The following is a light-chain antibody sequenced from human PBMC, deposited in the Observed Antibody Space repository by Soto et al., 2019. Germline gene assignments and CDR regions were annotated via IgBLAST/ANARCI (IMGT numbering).Light chain of an antibody. Sequence: QSVLTQPPSVSGAPGQRVTISCTGSGSNIGAGYDVHWYQQPPETAPKLLIYGNNNRPSGVPDRFSVSQSGTSASLAITGLQAEDEADYYCQSYDSSLSGSVFGGGTQLTVL. J-gene: IGLJ3*02. CDR2: GNN. CDR3: QSYDSSLSGSV. V-gene: IGLV1-40*01. CDR1: GSNIGAGYD.